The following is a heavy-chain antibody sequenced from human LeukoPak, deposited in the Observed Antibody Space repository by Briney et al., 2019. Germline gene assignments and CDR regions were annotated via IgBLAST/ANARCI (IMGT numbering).Heavy chain of an antibody. V-gene: IGHV3-30*02. CDR2: IWYDGSNK. Sequence: GGSLRLSCAASGFTFSSYGMHWVRQAPGKGLEWVAVIWYDGSNKNYADSVKGRFTISRDNSKNTLYLQMNSLRVEDTAVYYCAKGDSSSWQLDYWGQGTLVTVSS. J-gene: IGHJ4*02. D-gene: IGHD6-13*01. CDR3: AKGDSSSWQLDY. CDR1: GFTFSSYG.